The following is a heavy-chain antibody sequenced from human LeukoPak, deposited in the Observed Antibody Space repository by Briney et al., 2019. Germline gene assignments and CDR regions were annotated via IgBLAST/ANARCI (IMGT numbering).Heavy chain of an antibody. D-gene: IGHD5-12*01. J-gene: IGHJ3*02. CDR3: AVNPTKHAFDI. Sequence: SETLSLTCTVSGGSISNYYWSWIRQPPGKGLEWIGNIYNSGSTNYNPSLKSRVTMSVDTSKNQFSLKLSSVTAADTAVYSCAVNPTKHAFDIWGQGTMVTVSS. CDR2: IYNSGST. CDR1: GGSISNYY. V-gene: IGHV4-59*08.